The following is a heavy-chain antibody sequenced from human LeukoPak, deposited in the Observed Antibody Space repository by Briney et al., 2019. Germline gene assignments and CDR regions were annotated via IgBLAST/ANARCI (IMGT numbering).Heavy chain of an antibody. J-gene: IGHJ4*02. CDR1: GFTFSSYA. Sequence: KTGGSLRLSCAASGFTFSSYAMHWVRQAPGKGLEWVAVISYDGSNKYYADSVKGRFTISRDNSKNTLYLQTNSLRAEDTAVYYCARKRYFDYWGQGTLVTVSS. D-gene: IGHD6-25*01. CDR3: ARKRYFDY. V-gene: IGHV3-30-3*01. CDR2: ISYDGSNK.